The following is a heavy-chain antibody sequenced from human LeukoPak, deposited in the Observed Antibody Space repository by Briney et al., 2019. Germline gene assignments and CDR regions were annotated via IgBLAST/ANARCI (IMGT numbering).Heavy chain of an antibody. CDR2: IYYSGST. V-gene: IGHV4-31*03. D-gene: IGHD1-1*01. CDR3: ARDGLHNWNDPPKSWFDP. CDR1: GGSISSGGYY. Sequence: PSETLSLTCTVSGGSISSGGYYWSWIRQHPGKGLEWIGYIYYSGSTYYNPSLKSRVTISVDTSKNQFSLKLSSVTAADTAVYYCARDGLHNWNDPPKSWFDPWGQGTLVTVSS. J-gene: IGHJ5*02.